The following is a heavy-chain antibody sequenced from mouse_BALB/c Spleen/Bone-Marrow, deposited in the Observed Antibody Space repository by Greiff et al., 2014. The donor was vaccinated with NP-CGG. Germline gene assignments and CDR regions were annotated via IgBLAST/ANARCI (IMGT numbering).Heavy chain of an antibody. J-gene: IGHJ1*01. CDR3: AKYNYGLYFDV. CDR2: IDPANGNT. Sequence: VQLQQSGAELVKPGASVKLSCTASGFNIKDTYIHWVKQRPEQGLEWIGRIDPANGNTKYDPKFQGKATITADTSSNSAYLQLSNLTSEDTAVYYCAKYNYGLYFDVWGAGTTVTVSS. CDR1: GFNIKDTY. D-gene: IGHD1-3*01. V-gene: IGHV14-3*02.